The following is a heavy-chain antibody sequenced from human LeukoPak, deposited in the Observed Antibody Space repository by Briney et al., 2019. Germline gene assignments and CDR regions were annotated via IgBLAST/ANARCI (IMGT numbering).Heavy chain of an antibody. Sequence: GGSLRLSCGASGSTFSASDMHWVRQAPGKGLEWVAVIWHDESIKSYADSVKGRFTISRDNAKNSLYLQMNSLRAEDTAVYYCASVAVAGYFDSWGQGTLVTVSS. J-gene: IGHJ4*02. D-gene: IGHD6-19*01. V-gene: IGHV3-33*03. CDR1: GSTFSASD. CDR2: IWHDESIK. CDR3: ASVAVAGYFDS.